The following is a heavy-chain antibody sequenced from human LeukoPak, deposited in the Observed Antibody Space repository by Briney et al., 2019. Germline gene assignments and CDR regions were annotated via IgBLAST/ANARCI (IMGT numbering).Heavy chain of an antibody. CDR3: ARVPSGSYFEFDY. CDR2: VHYSGST. J-gene: IGHJ4*02. Sequence: KSSETLSLTCAVSGGSISSSNWWSWVRQPPGKGLEWIGYVHYSGSTNYNPSLKSRVTISVDTSKNQISLKLSSVTASDTAVYYCARVPSGSYFEFDYWGQGTLVTVSS. D-gene: IGHD1-26*01. V-gene: IGHV4-4*02. CDR1: GGSISSSNW.